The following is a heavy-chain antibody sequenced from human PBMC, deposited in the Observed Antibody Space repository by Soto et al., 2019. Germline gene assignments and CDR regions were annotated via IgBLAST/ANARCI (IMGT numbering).Heavy chain of an antibody. V-gene: IGHV5-51*01. Sequence: PGESLKISCKGSGHIFSNYWIGWVRQMPGKGLEWMGTIYPGDSDTRYSPSFQGQVTITVDKSINTAYLQWSRLKASDTAIYYCARQRLWGTSGYSYFEIWGQGTLVTVPS. CDR3: ARQRLWGTSGYSYFEI. CDR2: IYPGDSDT. CDR1: GHIFSNYW. D-gene: IGHD3-22*01. J-gene: IGHJ4*02.